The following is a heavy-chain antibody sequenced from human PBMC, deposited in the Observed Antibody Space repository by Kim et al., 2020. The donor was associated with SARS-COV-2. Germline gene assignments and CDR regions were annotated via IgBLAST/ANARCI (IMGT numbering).Heavy chain of an antibody. V-gene: IGHV3-23*01. D-gene: IGHD2-15*01. CDR3: ATGGSWYYFDY. J-gene: IGHJ4*02. CDR1: GFTFSSYA. CDR2: ISGRGGNT. Sequence: GGSLRLSCAASGFTFSSYAMSWVRQAPGKGLEWVSLISGRGGNTYYADSVKGRFTISRDNSKNTLYVQMNSLRAEDTAVYYCATGGSWYYFDYWGQGTLVTVSS.